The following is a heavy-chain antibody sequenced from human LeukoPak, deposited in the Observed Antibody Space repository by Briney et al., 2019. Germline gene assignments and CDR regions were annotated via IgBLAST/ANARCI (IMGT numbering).Heavy chain of an antibody. D-gene: IGHD4-17*01. V-gene: IGHV4-59*08. J-gene: IGHJ1*01. Sequence: SETLSLTCTVSGGSISSYYWSWIRQPPGKGLEWIGYIYYSGSTNYNPSLESRVTISVDTSKNQFSLKLSSVTAADTAVYYCARHGDGDPTPLFQHWGQGTLVTVSS. CDR3: ARHGDGDPTPLFQH. CDR1: GGSISSYY. CDR2: IYYSGST.